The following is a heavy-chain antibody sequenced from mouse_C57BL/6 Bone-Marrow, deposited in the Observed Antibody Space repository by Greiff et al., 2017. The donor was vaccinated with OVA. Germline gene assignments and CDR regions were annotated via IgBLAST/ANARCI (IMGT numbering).Heavy chain of an antibody. CDR1: GFSFNTYA. V-gene: IGHV10-1*01. CDR2: IRSKSNNYAT. D-gene: IGHD2-3*01. J-gene: IGHJ1*03. Sequence: EVQGVESGGGLVQPKGSLKLSCAASGFSFNTYAMNWVRQAPGKGLEWVARIRSKSNNYATYYADSVKDRFTISRDDSESMLYLQMNNLKTEDTAMYYCVSDGYYGRYFDVWGTGTTVTVSS. CDR3: VSDGYYGRYFDV.